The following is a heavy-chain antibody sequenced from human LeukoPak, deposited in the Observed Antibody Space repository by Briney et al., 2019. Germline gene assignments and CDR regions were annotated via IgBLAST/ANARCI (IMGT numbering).Heavy chain of an antibody. Sequence: SQTLSLTCTVSGGSISSGDYYWSWIRQPPGKGLEWIGYIYYSGSTYYNPSLKSRVTISVDTSKNQFSLKLSSVTAADTAVYYCARVVTIFGVVIGFDPWGQGTLVTVSS. J-gene: IGHJ5*02. CDR1: GGSISSGDYY. V-gene: IGHV4-30-4*08. CDR3: ARVVTIFGVVIGFDP. D-gene: IGHD3-3*01. CDR2: IYYSGST.